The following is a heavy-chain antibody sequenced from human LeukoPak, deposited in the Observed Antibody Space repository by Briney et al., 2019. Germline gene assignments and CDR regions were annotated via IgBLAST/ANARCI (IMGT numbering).Heavy chain of an antibody. V-gene: IGHV1-18*01. CDR3: ARGYLTYYYDSSGYYFSPFDY. J-gene: IGHJ4*02. Sequence: ASVKVSCKASGYTFTSYGISWVRQAPGQGLEWMGWISAYNGNTNYAQKLQGRVTMTTDTSTSTAYMELRSLRSDDTAVYYCARGYLTYYYDSSGYYFSPFDYWGQGTLVTVSS. CDR2: ISAYNGNT. D-gene: IGHD3-22*01. CDR1: GYTFTSYG.